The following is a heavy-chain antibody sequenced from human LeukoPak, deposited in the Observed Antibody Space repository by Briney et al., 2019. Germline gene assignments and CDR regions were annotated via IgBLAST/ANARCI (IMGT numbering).Heavy chain of an antibody. CDR1: GYTFSSYA. CDR2: ISYDGSNK. J-gene: IGHJ6*03. CDR3: ASSAYESSGYGGYYMDV. Sequence: GRSLRLSCAASGYTFSSYAMHWVRQAPGKGLEWVAAISYDGSNKYYADSVKGRFTISRDNSKNTLYLQMNSLRAEDTAVYYCASSAYESSGYGGYYMDVWGKGTTVTVSS. V-gene: IGHV3-30*04. D-gene: IGHD3-22*01.